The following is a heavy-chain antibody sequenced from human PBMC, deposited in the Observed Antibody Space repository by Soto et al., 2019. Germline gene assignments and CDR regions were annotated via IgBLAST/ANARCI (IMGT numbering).Heavy chain of an antibody. J-gene: IGHJ6*02. CDR2: ISYDGSNK. V-gene: IGHV3-30-3*01. Sequence: GGSLRLSCAASGFTFSSYAMHWVRQAPGKGLEWVAVISYDGSNKYYADSVKGRFTISRDNSKNTLYLQMNSLRAEDTAVYYCARASYYDFWSGYYTQGLMDVWGQGTTVTVSS. CDR3: ARASYYDFWSGYYTQGLMDV. D-gene: IGHD3-3*01. CDR1: GFTFSSYA.